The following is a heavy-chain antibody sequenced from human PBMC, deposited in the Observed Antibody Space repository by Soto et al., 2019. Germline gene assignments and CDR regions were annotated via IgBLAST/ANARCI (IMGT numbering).Heavy chain of an antibody. CDR3: ARGPFIAAGNWFDP. J-gene: IGHJ5*02. CDR1: GFTFSSYS. Sequence: GGSLRLSCAASGFTFSSYSMNWVSQAPGKGLEWVSSISSSSSYIYYADSVKGRFTISRDNAKNSLYLQMNSLRAEDTAVYYCARGPFIAAGNWFDPWGQGTLVTVSS. V-gene: IGHV3-21*01. CDR2: ISSSSSYI. D-gene: IGHD6-13*01.